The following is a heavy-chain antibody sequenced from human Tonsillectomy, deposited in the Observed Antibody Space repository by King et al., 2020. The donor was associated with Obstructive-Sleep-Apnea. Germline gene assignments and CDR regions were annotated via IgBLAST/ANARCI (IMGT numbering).Heavy chain of an antibody. CDR1: GGSISSYY. J-gene: IGHJ4*02. D-gene: IGHD6-13*01. CDR2: IYYSGST. Sequence: QLQESGPGLVKTSETLSLTCTVSGGSISSYYWSWLRPPPGKGLAWIGFIYYSGSTNYNPSLKSRVTISVDTSKNQFSLKLSSVTAADTAVYYCARDGVAAGTLDYWGQGTLVTVSS. CDR3: ARDGVAAGTLDY. V-gene: IGHV4-59*01.